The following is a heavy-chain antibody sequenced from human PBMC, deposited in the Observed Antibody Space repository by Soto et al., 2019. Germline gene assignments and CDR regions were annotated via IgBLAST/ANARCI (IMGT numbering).Heavy chain of an antibody. Sequence: QVQLVQSGAEVRKSGSSVKVSCKAAGGTFSDYALSWVRQAPGQGLEWMGGIIPMFAPTNYAQKFQGRVIIHSDHSATTAHMELSSLKSEDKAVYYFTRGRGIGFSSTWNNSWYYNMDLWGQGATVPVSS. CDR3: TRGRGIGFSSTWNNSWYYNMDL. J-gene: IGHJ6*02. V-gene: IGHV1-69*01. CDR2: IIPMFAPT. CDR1: GGTFSDYA. D-gene: IGHD6-13*01.